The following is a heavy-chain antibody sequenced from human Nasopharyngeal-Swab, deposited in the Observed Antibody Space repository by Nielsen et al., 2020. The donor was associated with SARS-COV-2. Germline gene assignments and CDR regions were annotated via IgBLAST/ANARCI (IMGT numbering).Heavy chain of an antibody. CDR3: AREEGVGSSDNYYYYGMDV. CDR1: GFTFSSYA. J-gene: IGHJ6*02. Sequence: GESLKISCAASGFTFSSYAMHWVRQAPGKGLEYVSAISSNGGSTYYANSVKGRFTISRDNSKNTLYLQMNSLRAEDTAVYYCAREEGVGSSDNYYYYGMDVWGQGTTVTVSS. D-gene: IGHD2-2*01. V-gene: IGHV3-64*01. CDR2: ISSNGGST.